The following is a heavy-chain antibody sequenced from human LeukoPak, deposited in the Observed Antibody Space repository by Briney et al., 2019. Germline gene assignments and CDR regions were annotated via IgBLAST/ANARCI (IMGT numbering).Heavy chain of an antibody. Sequence: SETLSLTCAVYGGSFSGYYWSWIRQPPGKGLEWIGEINHSGSTNYNPSLKSRVTISVDTSKNQFSLKLSSVTAADTAVYYCARGLDIVLMVYVLGSDAFDIWGQGTMVTVSS. D-gene: IGHD2-8*01. CDR2: INHSGST. V-gene: IGHV4-34*01. J-gene: IGHJ3*02. CDR1: GGSFSGYY. CDR3: ARGLDIVLMVYVLGSDAFDI.